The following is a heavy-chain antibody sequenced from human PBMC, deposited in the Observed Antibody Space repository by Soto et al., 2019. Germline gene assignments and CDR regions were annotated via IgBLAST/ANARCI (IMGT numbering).Heavy chain of an antibody. J-gene: IGHJ5*02. Sequence: QVQLQQWGAGLLKPSETLSLTCAVYGGSFSGYYWSWIRQPPGKGLEWIGEINHSGSTNYNPSLKSGVTISVDKSKNQFSLKLSSVTAADTAVYYCARGKPPLVVAARWSDPWGKGTLVTVSS. V-gene: IGHV4-34*01. CDR3: ARGKPPLVVAARWSDP. CDR1: GGSFSGYY. D-gene: IGHD2-15*01. CDR2: INHSGST.